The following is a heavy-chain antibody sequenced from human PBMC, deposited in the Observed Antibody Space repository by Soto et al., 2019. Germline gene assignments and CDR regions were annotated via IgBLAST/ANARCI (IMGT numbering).Heavy chain of an antibody. D-gene: IGHD6-19*01. CDR1: GFTFSSYA. V-gene: IGHV3-23*01. Sequence: PGGSLRLSCAASGFTFSSYAMSWVRQAPGKGLEWVSAISGSGGSTYYADSVKGRFTISRDNSKNTLYLQMNSLRAEDTAVYYCAKEVGSGSGWEQYFQHWGQGTLVTVSS. CDR3: AKEVGSGSGWEQYFQH. CDR2: ISGSGGST. J-gene: IGHJ1*01.